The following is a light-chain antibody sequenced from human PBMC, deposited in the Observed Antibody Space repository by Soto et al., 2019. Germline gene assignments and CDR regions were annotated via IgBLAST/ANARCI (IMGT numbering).Light chain of an antibody. CDR3: QQYSDWPRT. V-gene: IGKV3D-15*01. CDR1: QNIFNN. J-gene: IGKJ2*01. CDR2: GAS. Sequence: EIVMTQSPATLSVSPGERATLSCRASQNIFNNLAWYQQKPGQAPTLLFHGASTRATGIPARFSGSGSGTEFTLTISSLQSADFAVYYCQQYSDWPRTFGQGTKLEI.